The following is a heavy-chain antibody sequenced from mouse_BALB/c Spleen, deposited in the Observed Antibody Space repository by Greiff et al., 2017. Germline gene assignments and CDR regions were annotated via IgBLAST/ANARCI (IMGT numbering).Heavy chain of an antibody. J-gene: IGHJ3*01. V-gene: IGHV14-1*02. CDR1: GFNIKDYY. CDR2: IDPENGNT. D-gene: IGHD3-3*01. Sequence: EVQLQQSGAELVRPGALVKLSCKASGFNIKDYYMHWVKQRPEQGLEWIGWIDPENGNTIYDPKFQGKASITADTSSNTAYLQLSSLTSEDTAVYYCAREGPWFAYWGQGTLVTVSA. CDR3: AREGPWFAY.